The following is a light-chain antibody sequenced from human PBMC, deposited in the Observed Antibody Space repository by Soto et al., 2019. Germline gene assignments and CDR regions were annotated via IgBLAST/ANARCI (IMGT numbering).Light chain of an antibody. Sequence: QSVLTQPPSASATPGQRVTISCSGNSSNIGSNYVYWYQQLPGPAPKLVIYSINQRPSGVPDRFSGSKSGTSASLAISGLRSEDEDDYYCAVWDGSLTGWVFGGGTKVTVL. CDR1: SSNIGSNY. J-gene: IGLJ3*02. V-gene: IGLV1-47*02. CDR2: SIN. CDR3: AVWDGSLTGWV.